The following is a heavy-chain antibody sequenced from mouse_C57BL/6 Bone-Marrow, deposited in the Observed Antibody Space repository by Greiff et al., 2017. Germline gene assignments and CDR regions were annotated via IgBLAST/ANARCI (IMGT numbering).Heavy chain of an antibody. J-gene: IGHJ2*01. CDR1: GFNIKDDY. CDR2: IDPENGDT. Sequence: VQLQQSGAELVRPGASVKLSCTASGFNIKDDYMHWVKQRPEQGREWIGWIDPENGDTEYASKFQGKATITADTSSKTAYLQLSSLTSEDTAVYYCTTEGVLWGYWGQGTTLTVSS. D-gene: IGHD1-1*02. V-gene: IGHV14-4*01. CDR3: TTEGVLWGY.